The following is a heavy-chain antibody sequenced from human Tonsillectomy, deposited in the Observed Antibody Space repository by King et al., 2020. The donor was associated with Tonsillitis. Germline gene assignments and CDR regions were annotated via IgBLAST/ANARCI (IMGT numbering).Heavy chain of an antibody. CDR2: IISTSSTM. D-gene: IGHD1-26*01. CDR1: GFTFSRYR. V-gene: IGHV3-48*01. CDR3: ARDLALYSGSYYRSDY. J-gene: IGHJ4*02. Sequence: VQLVESGGGLVQPGGSLRLSCAASGFTFSRYRMNWVRQAPGKGLEWVAYIISTSSTMYSADSVKGRFPISRDNAKNSLYLQMNSLRAEDTAVYYCARDLALYSGSYYRSDYWGQGTLVTVSS.